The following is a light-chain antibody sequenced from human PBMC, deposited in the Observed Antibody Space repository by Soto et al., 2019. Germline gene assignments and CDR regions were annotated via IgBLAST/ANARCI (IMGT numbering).Light chain of an antibody. CDR3: QQYGSSPK. V-gene: IGKV3-20*01. Sequence: EIVLTQSPGTLSLPPGERATLSCRASQSVSSSYLAWYQQKPGQAPGLLIYGASSRATGTPDRFSGSGSGTDFTLTISRLEPEDFAVYYCQQYGSSPKFGQGTKVESK. J-gene: IGKJ1*01. CDR1: QSVSSSY. CDR2: GAS.